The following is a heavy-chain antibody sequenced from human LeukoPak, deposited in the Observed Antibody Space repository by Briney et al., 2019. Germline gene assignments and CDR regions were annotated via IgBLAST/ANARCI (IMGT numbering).Heavy chain of an antibody. CDR1: GFTFSSYG. CDR2: ISYDGIYK. D-gene: IGHD1-26*01. J-gene: IGHJ4*02. V-gene: IGHV3-30*18. Sequence: GGSLRLSCAASGFTFSSYGMHWVRQAPGKGLEWVAVISYDGIYKYYADSVKGRFTISRDNSKNTLYLQMNSLRVEDTAVYYCAKDQSVGHTRYYFDYWGQGALVTVSS. CDR3: AKDQSVGHTRYYFDY.